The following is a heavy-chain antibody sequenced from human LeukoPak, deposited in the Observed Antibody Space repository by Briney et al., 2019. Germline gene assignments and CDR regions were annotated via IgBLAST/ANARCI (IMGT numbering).Heavy chain of an antibody. J-gene: IGHJ3*01. D-gene: IGHD6-19*01. CDR3: ARDRGSGDSFDL. CDR1: GLTFSTYG. V-gene: IGHV3-33*01. CDR2: IWFDGSNQ. Sequence: GGSLRLSCAASGLTFSTYGMHWVRQAPGKGLEWVAVIWFDGSNQYYVDSVRGRFSISRDNSKNTLYLQMNTLRAEDTGVYYCARDRGSGDSFDLWGQGAMVTVSS.